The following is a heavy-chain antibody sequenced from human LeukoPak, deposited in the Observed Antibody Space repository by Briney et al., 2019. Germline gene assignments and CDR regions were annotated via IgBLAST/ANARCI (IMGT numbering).Heavy chain of an antibody. CDR2: INPGTGGT. J-gene: IGHJ4*02. V-gene: IGHV1-2*02. CDR3: ARVDNRAGSSWHTY. D-gene: IGHD6-13*01. Sequence: ASVKVSCKASGYIFTGYYMHWVRQAPGQGLEWMGWINPGTGGTNYAQNFQGRVTMTRDTSISTAYMELNRLESDDTAVYYCARVDNRAGSSWHTYWGQGTLVTVSS. CDR1: GYIFTGYY.